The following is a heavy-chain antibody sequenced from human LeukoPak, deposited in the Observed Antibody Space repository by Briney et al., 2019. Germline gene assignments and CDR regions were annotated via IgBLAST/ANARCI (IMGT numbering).Heavy chain of an antibody. CDR2: INASGGST. Sequence: GGSLRLSCAASGFTFSSYAINWVRQAPGKGLEWVSSINASGGSTYYADSVKGRFTISRDNSKNTLYLQMNSLRAEDTAAYYCAKPAKTDYADYWGQGTLVTVSS. CDR3: AKPAKTDYADY. V-gene: IGHV3-23*01. D-gene: IGHD1-14*01. CDR1: GFTFSSYA. J-gene: IGHJ4*02.